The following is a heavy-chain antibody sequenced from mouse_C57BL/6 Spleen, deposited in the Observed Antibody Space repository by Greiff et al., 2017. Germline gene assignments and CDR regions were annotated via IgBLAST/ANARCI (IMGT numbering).Heavy chain of an antibody. Sequence: QVQLQQPGAELVMPGASVKLSCKASGYTFTSYWMHWVKQRPGQGLEWIGDIDPSDSYTNYNQKFKGKSTLTVDKSSSTAYMQLSSLTSEDSAVYYCARSRELERYFEDWGTGTTVTVSS. CDR3: ARSRELERYFED. V-gene: IGHV1-69*01. J-gene: IGHJ1*03. CDR2: IDPSDSYT. D-gene: IGHD4-1*01. CDR1: GYTFTSYW.